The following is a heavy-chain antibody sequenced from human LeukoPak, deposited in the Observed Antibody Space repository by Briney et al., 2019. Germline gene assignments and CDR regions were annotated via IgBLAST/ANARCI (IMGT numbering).Heavy chain of an antibody. CDR1: GYTFTGYY. Sequence: ASVKVSCKASGYTFTGYYMHWVRQAPGQGLEWMGWINPNSGGTNYAQKFQGRVTMTRDTSISTAYMELSRLRSDDTAVYYCAREGEMATNQPRYYYYYYYMDVWGKGTTVTVSS. J-gene: IGHJ6*03. CDR3: AREGEMATNQPRYYYYYYYMDV. CDR2: INPNSGGT. V-gene: IGHV1-2*02. D-gene: IGHD5-24*01.